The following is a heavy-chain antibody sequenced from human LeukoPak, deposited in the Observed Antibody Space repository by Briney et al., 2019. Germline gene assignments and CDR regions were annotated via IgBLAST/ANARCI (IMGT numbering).Heavy chain of an antibody. CDR3: ARDLEYYYDSSGYYYSD. CDR1: GYTFTGYY. V-gene: IGHV1-2*02. Sequence: ASVKVSCKASGYTFTGYYMHWVRQAPGQGLEWMGWSNPNSGGTNYAQKFQGRVTMTRDTSISTAYMELSRLRSDDTAVYYCARDLEYYYDSSGYYYSDWGQGTLVTVSS. CDR2: SNPNSGGT. D-gene: IGHD3-22*01. J-gene: IGHJ4*02.